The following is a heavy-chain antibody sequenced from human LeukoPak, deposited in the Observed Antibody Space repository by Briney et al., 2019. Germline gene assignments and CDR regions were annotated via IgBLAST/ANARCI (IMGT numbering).Heavy chain of an antibody. D-gene: IGHD3-10*01. J-gene: IGHJ6*02. CDR1: GFTFSSYA. V-gene: IGHV3-64*01. CDR3: AKCPYYYGSGSYYNYYGMDV. CDR2: ISSNGGST. Sequence: GGSLRLSCAASGFTFSSYAMHWVRQAPGKGLEYVSAISSNGGSTYYANSVKGRFTISRDNSKNTLYLQMNSLRAEDTAVYYCAKCPYYYGSGSYYNYYGMDVWGQGTTVTVSS.